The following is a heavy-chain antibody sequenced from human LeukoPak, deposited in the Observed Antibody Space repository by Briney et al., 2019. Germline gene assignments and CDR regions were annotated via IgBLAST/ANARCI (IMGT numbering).Heavy chain of an antibody. CDR2: ISWNSGSI. J-gene: IGHJ3*02. CDR3: AKDKAAGGTRGFDI. D-gene: IGHD6-13*01. CDR1: GFTFDDYA. Sequence: PGRSLRLSCAASGFTFDDYAMHWVRQAPGKGLEWVSGISWNSGSIGYADSVKGRFTISRDNSENTLHLQMNSLRAEDTAVYFCAKDKAAGGTRGFDIWGQGTMVTVSS. V-gene: IGHV3-9*01.